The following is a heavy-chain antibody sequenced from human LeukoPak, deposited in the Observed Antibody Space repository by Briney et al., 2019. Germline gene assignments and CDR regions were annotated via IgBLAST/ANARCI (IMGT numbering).Heavy chain of an antibody. V-gene: IGHV4-4*07. D-gene: IGHD3-10*01. CDR1: GGSISSYY. Sequence: PSETLSLTCTVSGGSISSYYWSWIRQPAGKGLEWIGRIYTSGSTNYNPSLKSRVTISVDTSKNQFSLKLSSVTAADTAVYYCAGGRSRGAFDIWGQGTMVTVSS. CDR2: IYTSGST. J-gene: IGHJ3*02. CDR3: AGGRSRGAFDI.